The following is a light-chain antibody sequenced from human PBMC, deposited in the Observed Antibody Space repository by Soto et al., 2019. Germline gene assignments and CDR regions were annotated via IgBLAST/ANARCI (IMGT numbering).Light chain of an antibody. CDR3: QSYDSSLSGSNVV. Sequence: QPVLTQPPSVSGAPGQRVTISCTGSSSNIGAGYDVHWYQQLPGTAPKLLIYGNSNRPSGVPDRFSGSKSGTSASPAITGLQAEDEADYYCQSYDSSLSGSNVVFGGGTKLTVL. J-gene: IGLJ2*01. CDR2: GNS. CDR1: SSNIGAGYD. V-gene: IGLV1-40*01.